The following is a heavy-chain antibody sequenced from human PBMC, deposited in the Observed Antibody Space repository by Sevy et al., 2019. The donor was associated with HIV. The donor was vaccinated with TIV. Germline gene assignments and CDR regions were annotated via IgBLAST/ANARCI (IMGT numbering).Heavy chain of an antibody. CDR1: GLTLSYAW. V-gene: IGHV3-15*07. D-gene: IGHD2-2*01. J-gene: IGHJ4*02. CDR2: IKSESDGGTT. CDR3: ARNFDF. Sequence: GGYLRLSCAASGLTLSYAWMNWVRQAPGKGLEWVGHIKSESDGGTTDFATPVKGRFIISRDDSKNTLYLQMNSLKTGDTALYCTARNFDFWGRGTLVTVSS.